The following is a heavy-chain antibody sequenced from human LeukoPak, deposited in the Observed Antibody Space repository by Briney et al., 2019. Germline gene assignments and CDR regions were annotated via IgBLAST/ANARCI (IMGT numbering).Heavy chain of an antibody. V-gene: IGHV4-34*01. Sequence: SETLSLTCAVSGGSISSNDYYWSWIRQPPGKGLEWIGEINHSGSTNYNPSLKSRVTISVDTSKNQFSLKLSSVTAADTAVYYCARVDGYCSSTSCYGGTRFDYWGQGTLVTASS. CDR2: INHSGST. D-gene: IGHD2-2*01. J-gene: IGHJ4*02. CDR1: GGSISSNDYY. CDR3: ARVDGYCSSTSCYGGTRFDY.